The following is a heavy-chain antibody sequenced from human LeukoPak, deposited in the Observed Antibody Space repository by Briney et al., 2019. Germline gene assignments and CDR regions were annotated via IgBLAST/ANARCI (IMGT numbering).Heavy chain of an antibody. J-gene: IGHJ4*02. D-gene: IGHD3-10*01. CDR2: ISASGTST. Sequence: GGSLRLSCAASGFTFSSYAMRWVRQAPGKGLEWVSGISASGTSTYYADSAKGRFTISRDNSKDTLYLQMNSLRAEDTAVYYCARDFEFGAARFDYWGQGTLVTVSS. CDR1: GFTFSSYA. CDR3: ARDFEFGAARFDY. V-gene: IGHV3-23*01.